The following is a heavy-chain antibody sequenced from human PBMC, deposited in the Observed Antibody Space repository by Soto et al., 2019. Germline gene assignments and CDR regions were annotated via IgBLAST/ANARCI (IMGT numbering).Heavy chain of an antibody. CDR1: GFTFSSYA. D-gene: IGHD2-2*01. V-gene: IGHV3-23*01. J-gene: IGHJ6*02. Sequence: GGSLRLSCAASGFTFSSYAMSWVRQAPGKGLEWVSAISGSGGSTYYADSVKGRFTISRDNSKNTLYLQMNSLGAEDTAVYYCAASQYCSSTSRLFSRRDYYYYGMDVWGQGTTVTVSS. CDR2: ISGSGGST. CDR3: AASQYCSSTSRLFSRRDYYYYGMDV.